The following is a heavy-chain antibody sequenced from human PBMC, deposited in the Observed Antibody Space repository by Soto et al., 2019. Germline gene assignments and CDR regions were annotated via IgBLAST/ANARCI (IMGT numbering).Heavy chain of an antibody. Sequence: SVTVSCKAPGGTFSSYAISWVRQAPGQGLEWMGGIIPIFGTANYAQKFQGRVTITADESTSTGYMELSSLRSEDTAVYYCARSQGGSSSLDIYYYYYYGMDVWGQGTTVTVSS. CDR2: IIPIFGTA. CDR1: GGTFSSYA. CDR3: ARSQGGSSSLDIYYYYYYGMDV. J-gene: IGHJ6*02. D-gene: IGHD2-15*01. V-gene: IGHV1-69*13.